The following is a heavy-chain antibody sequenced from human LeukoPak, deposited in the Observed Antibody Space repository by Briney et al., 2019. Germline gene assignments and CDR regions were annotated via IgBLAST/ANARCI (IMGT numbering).Heavy chain of an antibody. CDR1: GFTFSSYG. V-gene: IGHV3-33*01. D-gene: IGHD4-23*01. J-gene: IGHJ4*02. CDR2: IWYDGSNK. Sequence: PGGSLRLSCAASGFTFSSYGMHWVRQAPGKGLEWVAVIWYDGSNKYYADSVKGRFTISRDNSENTLYLQMNSLRAEDTAVYYCARGSGGNYYLDYWSQGTLVTVSS. CDR3: ARGSGGNYYLDY.